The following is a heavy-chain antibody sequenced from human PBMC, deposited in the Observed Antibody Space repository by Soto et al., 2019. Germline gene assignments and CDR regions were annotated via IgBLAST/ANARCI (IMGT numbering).Heavy chain of an antibody. Sequence: GASVKVSCKASGYTFTSYDINWVRQATGQGLEWMGWMNPNSGNTGYAQKFQGRVTMTRNTSIITAYMELSSLRSEDTAVYYCAREELSIAAAGYYGMDVWGQGTTVTVSS. CDR1: GYTFTSYD. D-gene: IGHD6-13*01. V-gene: IGHV1-8*01. CDR3: AREELSIAAAGYYGMDV. CDR2: MNPNSGNT. J-gene: IGHJ6*02.